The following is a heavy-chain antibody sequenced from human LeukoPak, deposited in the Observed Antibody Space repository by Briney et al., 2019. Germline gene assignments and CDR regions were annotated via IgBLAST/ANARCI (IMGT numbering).Heavy chain of an antibody. V-gene: IGHV4-4*07. Sequence: TLSLTCTVSGGSISSYYWSWIRQPAGKGLEWIGRIYTSGSTNYNPSLKSRVTMSVDTSKNQFSLKLSSVTAADTAVYYCARDQGAYGSGSYYNTNAFDIWGQGTMVTVSS. CDR3: ARDQGAYGSGSYYNTNAFDI. CDR2: IYTSGST. J-gene: IGHJ3*02. CDR1: GGSISSYY. D-gene: IGHD3-10*01.